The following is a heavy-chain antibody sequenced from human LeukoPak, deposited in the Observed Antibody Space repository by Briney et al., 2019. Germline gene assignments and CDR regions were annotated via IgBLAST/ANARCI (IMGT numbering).Heavy chain of an antibody. V-gene: IGHV3-48*03. J-gene: IGHJ4*02. CDR1: GFTFSSYE. CDR2: ISSSDSTI. D-gene: IGHD2-21*01. CDR3: ASDTVNGPFVVSLDY. Sequence: QPGGSLRLSCAASGFTFSSYEMNWVRQAPGKGLEWVSYISSSDSTIYVTTSLRGPFTISRDNAKNSLYLQMNSLRVEDTAMYYCASDTVNGPFVVSLDYWGQGALVTVSS.